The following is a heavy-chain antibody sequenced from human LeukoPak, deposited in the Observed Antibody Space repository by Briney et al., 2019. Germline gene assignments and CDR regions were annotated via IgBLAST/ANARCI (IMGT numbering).Heavy chain of an antibody. CDR3: ARGLPPVMKYYFDY. CDR1: GFTFSSYW. Sequence: GGSLRLSCAASGFTFSSYWVHWVRQAPGKGLVWVSPINSDGSSTSYADSVKGRFTISRDDSKNTLYLQMNSLRAEDTAMYYCARGLPPVMKYYFDYWGQGTLVTVSS. J-gene: IGHJ4*02. CDR2: INSDGSST. D-gene: IGHD4-11*01. V-gene: IGHV3-74*01.